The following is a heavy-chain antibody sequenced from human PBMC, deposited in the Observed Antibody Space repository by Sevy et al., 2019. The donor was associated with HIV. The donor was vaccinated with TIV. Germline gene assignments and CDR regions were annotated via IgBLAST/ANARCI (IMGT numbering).Heavy chain of an antibody. J-gene: IGHJ6*03. CDR2: IKSKTDGGTT. Sequence: GGSLRLSCAASGFTFSNAWMSWVRQAPGKGLEWVGRIKSKTDGGTTDYAAPVKGRFTISRDDSKNTLYLQMNSLKTEDTAVYYCTTLLRGYCSGGSCYYYYYMDVWGKWTTVTVSS. D-gene: IGHD2-15*01. CDR1: GFTFSNAW. CDR3: TTLLRGYCSGGSCYYYYYMDV. V-gene: IGHV3-15*01.